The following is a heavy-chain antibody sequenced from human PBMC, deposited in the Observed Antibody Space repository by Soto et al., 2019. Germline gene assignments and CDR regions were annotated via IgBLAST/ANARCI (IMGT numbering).Heavy chain of an antibody. CDR1: GGSIITYY. CDR3: ARDHLNWYFDL. J-gene: IGHJ2*01. V-gene: IGHV4-4*07. CDR2: IYTSGST. Sequence: KPSETLSLTCTVSGGSIITYYWSLIRQPAGKGLEWIGRIYTSGSTNYNSSLKSRVTMSVDTSKNQFSLKLTSVTAADTAVYYCARDHLNWYFDLWGRGTLVTVSS.